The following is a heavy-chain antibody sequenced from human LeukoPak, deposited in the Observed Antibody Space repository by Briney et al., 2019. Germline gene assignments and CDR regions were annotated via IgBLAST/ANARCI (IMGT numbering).Heavy chain of an antibody. CDR3: AREGTSYCSGGSCYDNWFDP. Sequence: PGGSLRLSCAASGFTVSSNYMSWVRQAPGKGLEWFSVIYSGGSTYYADSVKGRFTISRDNSKNTLYLQMNSLRAEDTAVYYCAREGTSYCSGGSCYDNWFDPWGQGTLVTVSS. V-gene: IGHV3-53*01. CDR1: GFTVSSNY. CDR2: IYSGGST. D-gene: IGHD2-15*01. J-gene: IGHJ5*02.